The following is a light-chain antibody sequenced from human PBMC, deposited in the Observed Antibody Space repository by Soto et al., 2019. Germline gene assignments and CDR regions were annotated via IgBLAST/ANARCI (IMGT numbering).Light chain of an antibody. CDR3: QQYHNLPIT. CDR2: DAS. Sequence: DIQMTQSPSTLSGSVGDRVTIACRARQTISSWLAWYQQKPGKXPKLLIYDASSLETGVPSRFSGSGSGTDFNFTISSLHPEDIATYYCQQYHNLPITFGQGTRLEIK. V-gene: IGKV1-33*01. J-gene: IGKJ5*01. CDR1: QTISSW.